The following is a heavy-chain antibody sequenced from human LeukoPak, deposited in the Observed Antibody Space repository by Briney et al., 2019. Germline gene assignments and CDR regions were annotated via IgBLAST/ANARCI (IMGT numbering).Heavy chain of an antibody. J-gene: IGHJ4*02. CDR3: ARRTGAYSHPYDY. CDR1: GFTFSSYA. V-gene: IGHV3-23*01. Sequence: GGSLRLSCAASGFTFSSYAMSWVRQAPGKGLEWVSTFSGSGGNTYYADSVKGRFTISRDNSKNTLYLQMNSLRAEDTAVYYCARRTGAYSHPYDYWGQGTLVTVSS. CDR2: FSGSGGNT. D-gene: IGHD4/OR15-4a*01.